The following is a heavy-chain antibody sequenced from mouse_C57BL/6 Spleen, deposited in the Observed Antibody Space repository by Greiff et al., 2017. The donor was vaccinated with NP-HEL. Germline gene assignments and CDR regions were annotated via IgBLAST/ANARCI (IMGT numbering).Heavy chain of an antibody. CDR1: GYTFTSYW. CDR2: IDPSDSYT. J-gene: IGHJ2*01. V-gene: IGHV1-59*01. CDR3: ARRYYGSSPDY. Sequence: VQLQQSGAELVRPGTSVKLSCKASGYTFTSYWMHWVKQRPGQGLEWIGVIDPSDSYTNYNQKFKGKATLTVDTSSSTAYMQLSSLTSEDSAVYYCARRYYGSSPDYWGQGTTLTVSS. D-gene: IGHD1-1*01.